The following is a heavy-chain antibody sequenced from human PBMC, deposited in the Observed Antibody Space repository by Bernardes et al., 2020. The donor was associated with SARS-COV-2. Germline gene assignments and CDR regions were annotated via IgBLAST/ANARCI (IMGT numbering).Heavy chain of an antibody. CDR2: IKQEGSEK. CDR1: GFTFSSYW. Sequence: GGSLRLSCAASGFTFSSYWMSWVRQAPGKGLEWVANIKQEGSEKYYVDSVKGRFTISRDNAKNSLYLQMNSLRAEDTAVYYCAREGWGYSSSSPYYYYGMDVWGQGTTVTVSS. J-gene: IGHJ6*02. CDR3: AREGWGYSSSSPYYYYGMDV. V-gene: IGHV3-7*03. D-gene: IGHD6-6*01.